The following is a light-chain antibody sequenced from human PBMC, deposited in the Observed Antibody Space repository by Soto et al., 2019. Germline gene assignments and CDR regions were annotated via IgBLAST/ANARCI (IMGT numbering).Light chain of an antibody. V-gene: IGKV3-20*01. CDR2: GAS. J-gene: IGKJ4*01. Sequence: EIVLTQSPGTLSLSPGERATLSCRASQSVSSSYLAWYQQKPGQAPRLLIYGASSRATGIPDRFSGSGSGTDFTLTISRLEPKDFAVYYCQQYGSSLFTFGGGTKVEIK. CDR3: QQYGSSLFT. CDR1: QSVSSSY.